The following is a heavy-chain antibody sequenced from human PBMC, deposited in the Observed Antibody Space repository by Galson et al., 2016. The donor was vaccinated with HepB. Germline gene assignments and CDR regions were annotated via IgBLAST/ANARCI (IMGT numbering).Heavy chain of an antibody. V-gene: IGHV3-30*14. CDR3: ARWSDSHGFDP. D-gene: IGHD3-3*01. Sequence: SLRLSCAASGFTFSSNAMHWVRQAPGKGLEWVAVISNGGSYKDYADSVKGRFTISRDNSKNTLYLQMNSLRAEDTAVFYCARWSDSHGFDPWGQGTLVTVSS. CDR2: ISNGGSYK. J-gene: IGHJ5*02. CDR1: GFTFSSNA.